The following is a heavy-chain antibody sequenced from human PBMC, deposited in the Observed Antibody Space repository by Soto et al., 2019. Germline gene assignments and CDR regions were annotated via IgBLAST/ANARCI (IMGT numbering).Heavy chain of an antibody. V-gene: IGHV4-31*01. CDR2: IYYSGST. Sequence: TSETLSLTCTVSGGSISSGGYYWSWIRQHPGKGLEWIGYIYYSGSTYYNPSLKSQVTMSVDTSKNHFSLKLISVTTADTAVYFCAREGNLGRWIQPLDSWGQGTLVTV. CDR3: AREGNLGRWIQPLDS. J-gene: IGHJ4*02. CDR1: GGSISSGGYY. D-gene: IGHD2-2*03.